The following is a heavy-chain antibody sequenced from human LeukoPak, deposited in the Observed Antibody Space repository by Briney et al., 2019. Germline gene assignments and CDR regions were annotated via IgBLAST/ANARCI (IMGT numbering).Heavy chain of an antibody. Sequence: SETLSLTCTVSGGSISSYYWSWIRQPPGKGLEWIGYIYYSGSTNHNPSLKSRVTISVDTSKNQFSLKLSSVTAADTAVYYCARGNCSSTSCWDYYYYMDVWGKGTTVTVSS. D-gene: IGHD2-2*01. V-gene: IGHV4-59*01. J-gene: IGHJ6*03. CDR1: GGSISSYY. CDR2: IYYSGST. CDR3: ARGNCSSTSCWDYYYYMDV.